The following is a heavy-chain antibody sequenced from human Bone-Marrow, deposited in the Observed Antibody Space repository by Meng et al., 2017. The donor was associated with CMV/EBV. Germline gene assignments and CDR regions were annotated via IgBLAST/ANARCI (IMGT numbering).Heavy chain of an antibody. CDR3: ARDRHSNNWYTIDY. J-gene: IGHJ4*02. Sequence: SETLSLTCAVYGGSFSGYYWSWIRQPPGKGLEWIGEINHSGSTNYNPSLKSRVTISVDTSKNQFSLKLSSVTAADTAVYYCARDRHSNNWYTIDYWGQGTLVTVSS. CDR1: GGSFSGYY. V-gene: IGHV4-34*01. D-gene: IGHD6-13*01. CDR2: INHSGST.